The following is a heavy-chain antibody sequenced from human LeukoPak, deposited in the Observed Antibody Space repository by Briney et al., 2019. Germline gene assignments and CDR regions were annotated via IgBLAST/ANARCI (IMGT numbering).Heavy chain of an antibody. CDR3: ARHGRESGWFNYYFDY. CDR2: IYYSGST. Sequence: SETLSLTCTVSGGSISGSSYYWGWIRQPPGKGQEWIGSIYYSGSTYYNPSLKSRVTIFVDTSKNQFSLKLSSVTAADTAVYYCARHGRESGWFNYYFDYWGQGTLVTVSS. J-gene: IGHJ4*02. CDR1: GGSISGSSYY. D-gene: IGHD6-19*01. V-gene: IGHV4-39*01.